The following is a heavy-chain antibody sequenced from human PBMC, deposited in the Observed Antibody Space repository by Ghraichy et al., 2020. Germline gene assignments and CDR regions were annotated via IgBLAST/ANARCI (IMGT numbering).Heavy chain of an antibody. Sequence: GGSLRLSCVASGLMFSPNTMNWVRQAPGKGLQWVSLIDRDTNTYYADSVKGRFTISRDNSRNTVYLQMNSLRDEDTAVYYCARDCCSGAHVAHWGHGTLVTVSS. CDR2: IDRDTNT. J-gene: IGHJ4*01. D-gene: IGHD3-10*02. CDR3: ARDCCSGAHVAH. V-gene: IGHV3-66*01. CDR1: GLMFSPNT.